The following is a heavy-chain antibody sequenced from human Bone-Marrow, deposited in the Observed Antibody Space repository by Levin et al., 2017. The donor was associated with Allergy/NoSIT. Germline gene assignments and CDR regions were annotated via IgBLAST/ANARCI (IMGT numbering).Heavy chain of an antibody. Sequence: GGSLRLSCAASGFIFSNFWMHWVRQVPGKGLMFVSTIKPDGTGANYADSVKGRLTISRDNSKNTLFLEMNSLRVEDTGVYYCTNSLTGEASWGRGTLVTVSS. CDR1: GFIFSNFW. D-gene: IGHD7-27*01. CDR3: TNSLTGEAS. V-gene: IGHV3-74*01. CDR2: IKPDGTGA. J-gene: IGHJ5*02.